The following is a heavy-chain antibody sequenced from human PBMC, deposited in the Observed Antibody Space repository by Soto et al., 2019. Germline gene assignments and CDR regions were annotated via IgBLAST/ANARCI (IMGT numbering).Heavy chain of an antibody. J-gene: IGHJ5*02. Sequence: ASVKVSCKASGCTFTSYAMHWVRQAPGQRLEWMGWINAGNGNTKYSQKFQGRVTITRDTSASTAYMELSSLRSEDTAVYYCARGNGDRLGYCSGGSCYSGWFDPWGQGTLVTVSS. CDR3: ARGNGDRLGYCSGGSCYSGWFDP. CDR1: GCTFTSYA. CDR2: INAGNGNT. D-gene: IGHD2-15*01. V-gene: IGHV1-3*01.